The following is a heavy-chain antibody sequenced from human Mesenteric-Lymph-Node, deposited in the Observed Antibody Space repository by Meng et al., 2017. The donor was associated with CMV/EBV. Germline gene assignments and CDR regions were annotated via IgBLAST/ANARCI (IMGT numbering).Heavy chain of an antibody. J-gene: IGHJ6*02. Sequence: SETLSLTCTVSGASVTNFYWSWVRQPPGKGLEWIGYIYYRGSSNYNPSLKSRGTISADSSKNQFSLKLNSVTAADTAIYYCTKSAATGRGWVGMDVWGQGTTVTVSS. V-gene: IGHV4-59*02. CDR1: GASVTNFY. D-gene: IGHD2-15*01. CDR3: TKSAATGRGWVGMDV. CDR2: IYYRGSS.